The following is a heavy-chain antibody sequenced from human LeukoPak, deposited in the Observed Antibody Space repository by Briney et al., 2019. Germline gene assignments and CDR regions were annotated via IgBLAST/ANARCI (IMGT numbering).Heavy chain of an antibody. D-gene: IGHD6-19*01. Sequence: GGSLRLSCAASGFTVSSNYMSWVRQAPGKGLEWVSVIYSGGSTYYADSVKGRFTISRDNSKNTLYLQMNSLRAEDTAVYYCASVRSGWYKSAFDIWGQGTMVTVSS. J-gene: IGHJ3*02. CDR2: IYSGGST. CDR3: ASVRSGWYKSAFDI. V-gene: IGHV3-53*01. CDR1: GFTVSSNY.